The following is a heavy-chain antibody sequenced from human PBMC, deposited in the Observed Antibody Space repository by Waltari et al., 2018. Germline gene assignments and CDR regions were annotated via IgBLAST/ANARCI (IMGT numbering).Heavy chain of an antibody. CDR3: ARSYYYDRRANYPSLGAFDS. J-gene: IGHJ4*02. CDR2: IIPLFGTT. V-gene: IGHV1-69*12. D-gene: IGHD3-22*01. CDR1: GDTFRRYA. Sequence: QVQLVQSGAEVKKPGSSVKVSCKASGDTFRRYAISWVLQAPGQGLERMGGIIPLFGTTNDAQKFQGRVTMTADEPTSTAYVELSSLKSEDTAVYFCARSYYYDRRANYPSLGAFDSWGQGTLVTVSS.